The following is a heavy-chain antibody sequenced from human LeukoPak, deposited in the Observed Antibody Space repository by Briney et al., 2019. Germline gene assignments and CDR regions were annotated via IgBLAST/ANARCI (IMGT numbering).Heavy chain of an antibody. D-gene: IGHD6-6*01. CDR1: GYTFTSYY. CDR3: ARSEGEQLVPNIYYYYSMDV. J-gene: IGHJ6*02. CDR2: INPSDGST. Sequence: VSVKVSCQASGYTFTSYYMHWVRQAPAQGLEWMGIINPSDGSTSYAQKFQGRLTMARDTSTSTVYMELSSLRSEDTAVYYCARSEGEQLVPNIYYYYSMDVWGQGTTVTVSS. V-gene: IGHV1-46*01.